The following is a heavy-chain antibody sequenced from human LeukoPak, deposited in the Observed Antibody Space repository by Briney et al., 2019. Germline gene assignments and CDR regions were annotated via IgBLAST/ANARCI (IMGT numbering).Heavy chain of an antibody. J-gene: IGHJ4*02. D-gene: IGHD6-13*01. CDR1: GGSFSGYY. V-gene: IGHV4-34*01. Sequence: SETLSLTCAVYGGSFSGYYWSWIRQPPGKGLEWIGEINHSGSTNYNPSLKSRVTISVDTSKNQFSLKLSSVTAADTSAYYCARGHRGRSLXWYEYWGQETLVSVSS. CDR3: ARGHRGRSLXWYEY. CDR2: INHSGST.